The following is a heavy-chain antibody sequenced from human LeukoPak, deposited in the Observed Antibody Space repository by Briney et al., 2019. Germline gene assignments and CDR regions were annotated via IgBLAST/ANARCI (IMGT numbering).Heavy chain of an antibody. V-gene: IGHV1-18*01. D-gene: IGHD3-9*01. Sequence: ASVKVSCKASGYTFTSYGISWVRQAPGQGLEWMGWISAYNGNTNYAQKLQGRVTMTTDTSTSTAYMELRSLRSDDTAVYYCARDLRYFDWLLDQNYYYYGMDVWGRGTTVTVSS. CDR1: GYTFTSYG. CDR3: ARDLRYFDWLLDQNYYYYGMDV. CDR2: ISAYNGNT. J-gene: IGHJ6*02.